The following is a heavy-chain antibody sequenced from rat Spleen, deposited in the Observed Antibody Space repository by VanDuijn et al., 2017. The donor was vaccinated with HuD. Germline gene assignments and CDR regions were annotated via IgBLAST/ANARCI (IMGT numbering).Heavy chain of an antibody. Sequence: EVQLVESGGGLVQPGKSLKISCVASGFTFNKYWMTWIRQAPGKGLEWVASITHTGDSTYYPDSVKGRFTISRDNAKSTLYLQMNSLRSEDTATYYCTAGGGYWDYWGQGVMVTVSS. J-gene: IGHJ2*01. CDR3: TAGGGYWDY. CDR2: ITHTGDST. V-gene: IGHV5-31*01. CDR1: GFTFNKYW. D-gene: IGHD1-11*01.